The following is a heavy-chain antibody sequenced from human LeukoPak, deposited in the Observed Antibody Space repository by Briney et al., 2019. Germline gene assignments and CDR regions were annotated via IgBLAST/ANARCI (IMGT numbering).Heavy chain of an antibody. Sequence: GGSLRLSCAASGFTFNNYAMNWVRQAPGTGLEWVSSISISGGSTYYADSVKGRFSISRDNSKNTLYLQMNSLRAEDTAVYYCAKSQDIVATITFDCWGQGTLVTVSS. V-gene: IGHV3-23*01. D-gene: IGHD5-12*01. CDR1: GFTFNNYA. J-gene: IGHJ4*02. CDR2: ISISGGST. CDR3: AKSQDIVATITFDC.